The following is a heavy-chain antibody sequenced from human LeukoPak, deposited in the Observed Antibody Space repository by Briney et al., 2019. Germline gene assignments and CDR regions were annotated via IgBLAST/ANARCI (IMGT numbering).Heavy chain of an antibody. D-gene: IGHD6-13*01. J-gene: IGHJ4*02. CDR1: GFTFSTYW. CDR2: INPEGNHE. V-gene: IGHV3-7*01. Sequence: GGSLRLSCAASGFTFSTYWMSWVRQAPGKGLEWVANINPEGNHEYYVDSVKGRFTISRDNSKNTLYLQMNSLRAEDTAVYYCAAALGSSWYYFDYWGQGTLVTVSS. CDR3: AAALGSSWYYFDY.